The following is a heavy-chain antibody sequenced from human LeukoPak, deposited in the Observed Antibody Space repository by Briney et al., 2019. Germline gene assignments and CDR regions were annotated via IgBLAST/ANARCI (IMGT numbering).Heavy chain of an antibody. Sequence: SETLSLTCAVYGGSFSGYYWSWIRQPPGKGLEWIGEINHSGSTNYNPSLKSRVTISVDTSKNQFSLKLSSVTAADTAVYYCVRRRIVATIRAFDIWGQGTMVTVSS. V-gene: IGHV4-34*01. CDR2: INHSGST. CDR1: GGSFSGYY. J-gene: IGHJ3*02. CDR3: VRRRIVATIRAFDI. D-gene: IGHD5-12*01.